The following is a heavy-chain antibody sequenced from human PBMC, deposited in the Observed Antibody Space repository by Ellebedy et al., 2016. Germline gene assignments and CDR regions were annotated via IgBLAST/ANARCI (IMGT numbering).Heavy chain of an antibody. CDR1: RASISRSTYY. Sequence: SETLSLTCTVSRASISRSTYYWVWIRQPPGKGLEWIGSIFYTGTTYYNPSLNSRVTISVDQSKNQFSLKLTSVTAADTAVYYCAGGCSDRCYGGGYSWSDPWGQGTLVTVSS. J-gene: IGHJ5*02. CDR3: AGGCSDRCYGGGYSWSDP. CDR2: IFYTGTT. V-gene: IGHV4-39*07. D-gene: IGHD2-15*01.